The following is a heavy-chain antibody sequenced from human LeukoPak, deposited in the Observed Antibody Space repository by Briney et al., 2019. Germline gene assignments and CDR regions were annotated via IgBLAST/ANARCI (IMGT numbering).Heavy chain of an antibody. D-gene: IGHD1-26*01. CDR3: ARESGAFSPFGF. V-gene: IGHV4-4*02. Sequence: PSETLSLTCAVSGXSILTTNWWSWVRQPPGKGLEWIGEVHLSGASNYNPSLKSRVSMSIDKSRNQLSLELTSVTAADTAIYYCARESGAFSPFGFWGQGTLVTVSS. J-gene: IGHJ4*02. CDR2: VHLSGAS. CDR1: GXSILTTNW.